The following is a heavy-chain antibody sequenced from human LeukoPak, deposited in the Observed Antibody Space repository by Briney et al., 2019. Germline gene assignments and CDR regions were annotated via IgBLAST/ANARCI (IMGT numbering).Heavy chain of an antibody. CDR3: ARGCGFTTPFDY. Sequence: GGSLPLSCAASGFTDSSNYLSWVRQAPGKGLEWVSVIYSGGSTYYADSVKGRFTISRHNSKNTLYLQMNSLRAEDTAVYYCARGCGFTTPFDYWGPGTLVTVSS. V-gene: IGHV3-53*04. J-gene: IGHJ4*02. CDR1: GFTDSSNY. CDR2: IYSGGST. D-gene: IGHD5-12*01.